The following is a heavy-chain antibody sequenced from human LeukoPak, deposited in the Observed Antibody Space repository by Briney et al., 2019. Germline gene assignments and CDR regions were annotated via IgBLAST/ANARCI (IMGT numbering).Heavy chain of an antibody. V-gene: IGHV3-23*01. Sequence: GGSLRLSCAASGFTFSTYAMSWVRQAPGKGLEWVSGLSGSGSSAYYADSVKGRFTISRDNSKNTLYLQMNSLRPEDTAVYYCAKGLTNLGDDWGQGTLVTVSS. CDR1: GFTFSTYA. D-gene: IGHD3-9*01. CDR3: AKGLTNLGDD. J-gene: IGHJ4*02. CDR2: LSGSGSSA.